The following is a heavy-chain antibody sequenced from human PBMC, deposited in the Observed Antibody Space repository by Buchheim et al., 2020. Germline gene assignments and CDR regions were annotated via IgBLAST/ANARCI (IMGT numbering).Heavy chain of an antibody. CDR2: TYDSGST. CDR1: GGSVGGGRDF. CDR3: ARHFTNWNFDY. D-gene: IGHD1-1*01. V-gene: IGHV4-39*01. J-gene: IGHJ4*02. Sequence: QLQLQESGPGLVKTSETLSLTCSVSGGSVGGGRDFWGWVRQPPGKGPEWIGSTYDSGSTYYIPSLKSRVTISVDTSNNQFSLRLRSVTASDTAVYFCARHFTNWNFDYWGQG.